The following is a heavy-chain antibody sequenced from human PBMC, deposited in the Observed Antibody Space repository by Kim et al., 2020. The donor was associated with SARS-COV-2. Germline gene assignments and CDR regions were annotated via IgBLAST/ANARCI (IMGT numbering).Heavy chain of an antibody. J-gene: IGHJ4*02. Sequence: PVKGRFTISRYDSKNTLYLQMNSLKTEETAVYYCTTDRGGIAARPYYFDYWGQGTLVTVSS. D-gene: IGHD6-6*01. V-gene: IGHV3-15*01. CDR3: TTDRGGIAARPYYFDY.